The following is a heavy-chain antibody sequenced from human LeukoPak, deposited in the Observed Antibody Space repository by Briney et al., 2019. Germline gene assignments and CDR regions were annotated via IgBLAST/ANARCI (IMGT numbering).Heavy chain of an antibody. Sequence: GRSLRLSCAASGFTFSTYWMTWVRQAPGKGLEWVANLNPDGSDKYYVDSVKGRFTISRDNAKSSLYLQMSSLRAEDTAVYYCARDAYTSASDSWGQGTLVTVSS. J-gene: IGHJ5*01. CDR2: LNPDGSDK. CDR1: GFTFSTYW. V-gene: IGHV3-7*01. CDR3: ARDAYTSASDS. D-gene: IGHD3-16*01.